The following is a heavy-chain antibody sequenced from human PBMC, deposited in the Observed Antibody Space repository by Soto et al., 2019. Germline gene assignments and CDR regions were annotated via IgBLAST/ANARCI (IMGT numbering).Heavy chain of an antibody. CDR2: VHYSGAT. CDR3: ARGWVLKYYFDS. V-gene: IGHV4-59*01. D-gene: IGHD6-19*01. J-gene: IGHJ4*02. Sequence: QMQLQESGPGLLKPSETLALTCTVPVDSITNYYWNWIRQPPGKGLEWLGYVHYSGATNYNPSLKSRVTISIDTSKNQFSLRLTSVTAADTAVYFCARGWVLKYYFDSWGQGTLVTVSS. CDR1: VDSITNYY.